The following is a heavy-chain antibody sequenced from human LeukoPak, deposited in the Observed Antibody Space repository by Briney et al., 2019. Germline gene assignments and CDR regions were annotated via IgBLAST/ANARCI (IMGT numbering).Heavy chain of an antibody. J-gene: IGHJ4*02. CDR3: AKAHYIHFLDY. CDR1: GFTFSSHL. D-gene: IGHD2/OR15-2a*01. V-gene: IGHV3-74*01. Sequence: GGSLRLSCAASGFTFSSHLMHWVRQAQGTGLVWVSSVKSDGTATNYADSVKGRFTISRDNSKNTLYLQVNSLRAEDTAVYYRAKAHYIHFLDYWGQGTLVTVSS. CDR2: VKSDGTAT.